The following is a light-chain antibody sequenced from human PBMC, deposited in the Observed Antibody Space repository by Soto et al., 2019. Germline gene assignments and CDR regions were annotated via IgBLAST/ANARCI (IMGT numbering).Light chain of an antibody. CDR3: QHYNSYPIT. CDR2: DAS. V-gene: IGKV1-5*01. Sequence: DIQMTQSPSTLSASVGARVTITCRASQSIATYLTWYQQKPGKAPKLMIYDASSLKSGVPSRFSGSGSGTEFTLTISSLQPDDVATYYCQHYNSYPITLGQGTRLEIK. J-gene: IGKJ5*01. CDR1: QSIATY.